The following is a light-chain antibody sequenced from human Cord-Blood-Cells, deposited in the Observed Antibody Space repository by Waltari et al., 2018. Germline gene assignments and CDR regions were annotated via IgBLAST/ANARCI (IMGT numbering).Light chain of an antibody. J-gene: IGKJ1*01. CDR1: QSVSSN. CDR2: GAS. CDR3: QQYNNWPRT. V-gene: IGKV3-15*01. Sequence: EIVMTQSPATLSVSPGERATLSCRASQSVSSNLAWDQQKPGQAPRLLIYGASTRATGIPASFSGSGSGTEFTLTISSRQSEDFAVYYCQQYNNWPRTFGQGTKVEVK.